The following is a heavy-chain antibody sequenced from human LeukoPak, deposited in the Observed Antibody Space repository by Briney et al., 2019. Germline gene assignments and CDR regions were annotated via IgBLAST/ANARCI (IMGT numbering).Heavy chain of an antibody. CDR1: GGTFSSYA. CDR3: ARDLMSVYGSGSYYKLGPFDY. CDR2: IIPIFGTA. D-gene: IGHD3-10*01. J-gene: IGHJ4*02. Sequence: GASVKVSCKASGGTFSSYAISWVRQAPGQGLEWMGGIIPIFGTANYAQKFQGRVTITTDESTSTAYMELSSLRAEDTAVYYCARDLMSVYGSGSYYKLGPFDYWGQGTLVTVSS. V-gene: IGHV1-69*05.